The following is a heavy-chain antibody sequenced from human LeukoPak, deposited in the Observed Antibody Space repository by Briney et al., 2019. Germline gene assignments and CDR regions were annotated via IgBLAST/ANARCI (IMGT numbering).Heavy chain of an antibody. V-gene: IGHV3-15*01. Sequence: GGSLRLSCAASGFTFSNAWMSWVRQAPGKGLEWVGRIKSKTDGGTTDYAAPVKGRFTISRDDSKNTLYPQMNSLKTEDTAVYYCTTDLGCSGGSCYSFWGQGTLVTVSS. CDR1: GFTFSNAW. CDR2: IKSKTDGGTT. CDR3: TTDLGCSGGSCYSF. J-gene: IGHJ4*02. D-gene: IGHD2-15*01.